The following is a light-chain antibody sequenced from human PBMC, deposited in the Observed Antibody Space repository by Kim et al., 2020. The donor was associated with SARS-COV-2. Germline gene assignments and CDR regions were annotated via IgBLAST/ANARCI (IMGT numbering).Light chain of an antibody. J-gene: IGLJ2*01. V-gene: IGLV2-14*03. Sequence: SPGQSRTISCTGTSSDVGAHNYVSWYQPHPGKAPKLMIYDVTRRPSGISNRFSGSKSGNAASLTISGLQAEDEADYYCSSYTGSVVFGGGTQLTVL. CDR3: SSYTGSVV. CDR2: DVT. CDR1: SSDVGAHNY.